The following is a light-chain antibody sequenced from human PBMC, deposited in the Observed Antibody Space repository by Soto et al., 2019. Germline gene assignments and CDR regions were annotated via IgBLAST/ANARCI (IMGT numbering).Light chain of an antibody. Sequence: EIVLTQSPGTLSLSPGERATLSCRASQSVSSSYLAWYQQKPGQAPRLLIYGASSRATGIPDRFSGSGSGTDFTLTLSRLEPEDFAVYYCQQYGSSPAWTFGQVTKVDIK. V-gene: IGKV3-20*01. J-gene: IGKJ1*01. CDR3: QQYGSSPAWT. CDR2: GAS. CDR1: QSVSSSY.